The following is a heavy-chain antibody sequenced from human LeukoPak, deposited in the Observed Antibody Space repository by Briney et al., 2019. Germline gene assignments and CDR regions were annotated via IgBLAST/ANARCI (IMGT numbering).Heavy chain of an antibody. CDR3: ARTANRARVDRRDNYFDY. J-gene: IGHJ4*02. Sequence: GASVKVSCKASGGTFSTYAVSWVRQAPGQGLEWMGRFIPIFGTTNYAQKFQGRLTITTDESTSTAYMDLSSLKSEDTAVYYCARTANRARVDRRDNYFDYWGQGTLVTVSS. CDR2: FIPIFGTT. D-gene: IGHD1-14*01. V-gene: IGHV1-69*05. CDR1: GGTFSTYA.